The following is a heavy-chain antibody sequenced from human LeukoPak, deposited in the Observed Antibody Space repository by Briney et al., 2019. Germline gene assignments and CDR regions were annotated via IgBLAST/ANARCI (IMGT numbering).Heavy chain of an antibody. CDR1: GYTLTELS. CDR2: FDPEAGET. Sequence: ASVKVSCKVSGYTLTELSMHWVRQAPGKGLEWMGGFDPEAGETIYAQKFQGRLTMTEETSTDTAYMELRSLRSDDTAVYYCARDYYDSSGYYSPGDGSAFDIWGQGTMVTVSS. D-gene: IGHD3-22*01. CDR3: ARDYYDSSGYYSPGDGSAFDI. J-gene: IGHJ3*02. V-gene: IGHV1-24*01.